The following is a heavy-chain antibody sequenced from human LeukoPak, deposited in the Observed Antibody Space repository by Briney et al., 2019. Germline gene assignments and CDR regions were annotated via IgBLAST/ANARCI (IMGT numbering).Heavy chain of an antibody. V-gene: IGHV3-48*03. D-gene: IGHD1-26*01. J-gene: IGHJ2*01. Sequence: PGGSLRLSCAASGFTFSSYEMNRVRQAPGKGLEWVSYISSSGSTIYYADSVKGRFTISRDNAKNSLYLQMNSLRAEDTAVYYCARDQGRGSYPRVYFDLWGRGTLVTVSS. CDR1: GFTFSSYE. CDR2: ISSSGSTI. CDR3: ARDQGRGSYPRVYFDL.